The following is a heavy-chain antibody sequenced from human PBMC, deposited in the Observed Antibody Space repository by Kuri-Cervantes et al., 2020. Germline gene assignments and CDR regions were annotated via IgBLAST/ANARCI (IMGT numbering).Heavy chain of an antibody. D-gene: IGHD3-3*01. Sequence: GESLKISCTASGFIFVDYGMHWVRQAPGKGLEWVGSIWFDGRSEFYGESVQGRFTISRDNAKNSLYLQMNSLRAEDTAVYYCARDAEKYYDFWSGYYSAGYYYYYYMDVWGKGTTVTVSS. J-gene: IGHJ6*03. CDR2: IWFDGRSE. CDR1: GFIFVDYG. V-gene: IGHV3-33*08. CDR3: ARDAEKYYDFWSGYYSAGYYYYYYMDV.